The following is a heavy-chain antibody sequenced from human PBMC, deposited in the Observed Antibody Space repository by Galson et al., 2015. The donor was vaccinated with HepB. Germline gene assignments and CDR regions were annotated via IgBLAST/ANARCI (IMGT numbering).Heavy chain of an antibody. J-gene: IGHJ4*02. CDR1: GFTFDDYA. D-gene: IGHD3-22*01. Sequence: SLRLSCAASGFTFDDYAMHWVRQAPGKGLEWVPGISWNSGSIGYADSVKGRFTISRDNAKNSLYLQMNSLRAEDTALYYCAKDRAHYYDSSGGTFDYWGQGTLVTVSS. CDR2: ISWNSGSI. CDR3: AKDRAHYYDSSGGTFDY. V-gene: IGHV3-9*01.